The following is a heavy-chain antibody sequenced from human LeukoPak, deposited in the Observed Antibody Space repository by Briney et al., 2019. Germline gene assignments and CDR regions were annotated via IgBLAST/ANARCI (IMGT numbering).Heavy chain of an antibody. V-gene: IGHV4-59*01. CDR2: IYYSGST. J-gene: IGHJ4*02. Sequence: PSETLSLTCTVSGGSISSYYWSWIRQPPGKGLEWIGYIYYSGSTNYNPSLKSRVTMSVDTSKNQFSLKLSSVTAADTAVYYCASSGWSGSFPYYFDYWGQGTLVTVSS. CDR1: GGSISSYY. CDR3: ASSGWSGSFPYYFDY. D-gene: IGHD6-19*01.